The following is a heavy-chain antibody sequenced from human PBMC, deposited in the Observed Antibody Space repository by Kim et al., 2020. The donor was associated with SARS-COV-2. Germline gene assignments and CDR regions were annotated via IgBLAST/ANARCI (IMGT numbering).Heavy chain of an antibody. D-gene: IGHD2-21*02. J-gene: IGHJ3*02. CDR1: GLPFTTYW. CDR2: VKGDGIST. V-gene: IGHV3-74*01. CDR3: ATGLMQAYEI. Sequence: GGSLRLSCAASGLPFTTYWMHWVRQAPGKGLVWVARVKGDGISTIYADSVKGRFTISRDNDRNMVYLQMNSLRAEDTALYFCATGLMQAYEIWGQGTMVT.